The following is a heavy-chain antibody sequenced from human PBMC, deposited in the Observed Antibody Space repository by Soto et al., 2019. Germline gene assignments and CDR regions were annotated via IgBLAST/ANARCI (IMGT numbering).Heavy chain of an antibody. CDR1: GFTFSSYA. V-gene: IGHV3-23*01. J-gene: IGHJ4*02. CDR2: ISGSGGST. Sequence: GGSLRLSCAASGFTFSSYAMSWVRQAPGKGLEWVSAISGSGGSTYYADSVKGRFTISRDNSKNTLYLQMNSLRAEDTAVYYCALFQRTADCTNGVCYNDYWGQGTLVTVSS. CDR3: ALFQRTADCTNGVCYNDY. D-gene: IGHD2-8*01.